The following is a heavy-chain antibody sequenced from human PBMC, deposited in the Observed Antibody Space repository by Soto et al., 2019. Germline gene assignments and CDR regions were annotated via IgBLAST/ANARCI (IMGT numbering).Heavy chain of an antibody. CDR3: XXXXTTHS. CDR1: GYTFTGYY. Sequence: QVQLVQSGAEVKKPGASVKVSCKTSGYTFTGYYIHWVRQAPGQGLEWMGCINPNSGATNYAQKFRGWVTMTRDTXXXXXXXXXXXXXXXXXXXXXXXXXXTTHSWGQGTLVTVSS. D-gene: IGHD2-15*01. CDR2: INPNSGAT. J-gene: IGHJ4*02. V-gene: IGHV1-2*04.